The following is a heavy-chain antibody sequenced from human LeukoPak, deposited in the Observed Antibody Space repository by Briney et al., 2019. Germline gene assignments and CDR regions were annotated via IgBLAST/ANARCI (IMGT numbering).Heavy chain of an antibody. J-gene: IGHJ1*01. Sequence: GGSLRLSCVVSGFTFSSYWMHWVRQAPGKGLMWVSRINRDGSTTTYADSVKGRFTISRDNAKNSLYLQMNSLRAEDTALYYCVKRAASAEYFQHWGQGTLVTVSS. CDR3: VKRAASAEYFQH. V-gene: IGHV3-74*01. CDR2: INRDGSTT. D-gene: IGHD2-15*01. CDR1: GFTFSSYW.